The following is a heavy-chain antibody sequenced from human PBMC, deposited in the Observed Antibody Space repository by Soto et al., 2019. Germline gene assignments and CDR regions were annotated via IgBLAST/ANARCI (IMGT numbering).Heavy chain of an antibody. Sequence: SETLYLTCTVSGGSISSYYWSWIRQPPGKGLEWIGYIYYSGSTNYNPSLKSRVTISVDTSKNQFSLKLSSVTAADTAVYYCARQGASNYYDSSGYLDYWGQGTLVTVSS. CDR3: ARQGASNYYDSSGYLDY. CDR2: IYYSGST. D-gene: IGHD3-22*01. V-gene: IGHV4-59*08. J-gene: IGHJ4*02. CDR1: GGSISSYY.